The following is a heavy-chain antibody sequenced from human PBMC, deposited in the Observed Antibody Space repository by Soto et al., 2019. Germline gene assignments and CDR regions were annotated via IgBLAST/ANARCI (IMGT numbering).Heavy chain of an antibody. Sequence: KPSETLSLTCTVSGGSISSGGYYWSWIRQHPGKGLEWIGYIYYSGSTYYNPSLKSRVTISVDTSKNQFSLKLSSGTAADTAVYYCARRSITMVRGVISGFDPWGQGTRVTVSS. CDR3: ARRSITMVRGVISGFDP. J-gene: IGHJ5*02. CDR1: GGSISSGGYY. V-gene: IGHV4-31*03. CDR2: IYYSGST. D-gene: IGHD3-10*01.